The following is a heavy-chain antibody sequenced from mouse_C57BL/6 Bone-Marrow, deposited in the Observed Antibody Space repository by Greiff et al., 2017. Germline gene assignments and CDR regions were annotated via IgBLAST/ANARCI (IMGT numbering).Heavy chain of an antibody. V-gene: IGHV1-81*01. Sequence: QVQLQQSGAELARPGASVKLSCKASGYTFTSYGISWVKQRTGQGLEWIGEIYPRSGNTYYNEKFKGKATLTADKSSSTAYMELRSLTSEDSAVDFCARFPVEGYFDYWGQGTTLTVSS. J-gene: IGHJ2*01. CDR3: ARFPVEGYFDY. CDR1: GYTFTSYG. CDR2: IYPRSGNT.